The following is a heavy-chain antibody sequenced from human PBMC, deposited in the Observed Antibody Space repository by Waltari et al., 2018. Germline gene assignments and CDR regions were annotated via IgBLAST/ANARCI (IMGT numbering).Heavy chain of an antibody. Sequence: EVQLVESGGGLVQPGGSLRLSCAASGFSVSGVSMTWVGQAPGKGLEWVLFIYRGGSTDYADSVKGRFTISRDNSKKTVFLQMNSLRVDDTAVYYCARPVGNETWGQGTLVTVSS. CDR3: ARPVGNET. V-gene: IGHV3-53*01. CDR1: GFSVSGVS. J-gene: IGHJ5*02. D-gene: IGHD1-26*01. CDR2: IYRGGST.